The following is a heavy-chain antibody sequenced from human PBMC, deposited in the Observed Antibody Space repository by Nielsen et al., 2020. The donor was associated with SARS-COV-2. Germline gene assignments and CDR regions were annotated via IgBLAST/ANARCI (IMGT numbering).Heavy chain of an antibody. CDR1: GGSISSGGYY. CDR3: ARDYRDSSGYNDDAFDI. J-gene: IGHJ3*02. CDR2: IYYSGST. V-gene: IGHV4-31*03. Sequence: SETLSLTCTVSGGSISSGGYYWSWIRQHPGKGLEWIGYIYYSGSTYYNPSLKSRVTISVGTSKNQFSLKLSSVTAADTAVYYCARDYRDSSGYNDDAFDIWGQGTMVTVSS. D-gene: IGHD3-22*01.